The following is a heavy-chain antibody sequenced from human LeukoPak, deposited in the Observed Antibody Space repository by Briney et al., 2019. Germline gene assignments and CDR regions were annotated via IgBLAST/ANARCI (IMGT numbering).Heavy chain of an antibody. V-gene: IGHV3-9*01. CDR2: ISWNSGSI. D-gene: IGHD3-10*01. CDR3: AKAQYYGSGSYFTPHRGRSFDY. J-gene: IGHJ4*02. Sequence: PGGSLRLSCAASGFTFSSYGMHWVRQAPGKGLEWVSGISWNSGSIGYADSVKGRFTISRDNAKNSLYLQMNSLRAEDTALYYCAKAQYYGSGSYFTPHRGRSFDYWGQGTLVTVSS. CDR1: GFTFSSYG.